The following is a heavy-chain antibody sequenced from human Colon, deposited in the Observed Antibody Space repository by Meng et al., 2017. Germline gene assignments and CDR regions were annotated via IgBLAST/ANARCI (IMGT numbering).Heavy chain of an antibody. CDR2: INPDGTTT. D-gene: IGHD2-21*01. V-gene: IGHV3-74*01. Sequence: GESLKISCATSGFGFSTNWMDWVRQDPGKGLVWVSRINPDGTTTNYAESVKGRFTISRDNAKNTLFLQMNSLRAEDTAVYYCVKDLLWNSFDIWGQGTMVTVSS. J-gene: IGHJ3*02. CDR3: VKDLLWNSFDI. CDR1: GFGFSTNW.